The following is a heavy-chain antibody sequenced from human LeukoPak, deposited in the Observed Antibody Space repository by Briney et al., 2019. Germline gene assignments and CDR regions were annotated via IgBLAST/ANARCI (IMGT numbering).Heavy chain of an antibody. J-gene: IGHJ4*02. D-gene: IGHD4-17*01. CDR3: AKTTWLAYFDY. CDR2: INSDGSST. V-gene: IGHV3-74*01. Sequence: GGSLRLSCAASGFTFSSYWMHWVRQAPGKGLVWVSRINSDGSSTSYADSVKGRFTISRDNAKNTLYLQMNSLRAEDTAVYYCAKTTWLAYFDYWGQGTLVTVSS. CDR1: GFTFSSYW.